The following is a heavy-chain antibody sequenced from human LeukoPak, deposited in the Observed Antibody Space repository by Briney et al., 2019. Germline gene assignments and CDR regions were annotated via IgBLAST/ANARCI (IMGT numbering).Heavy chain of an antibody. D-gene: IGHD3-10*01. CDR1: GGSISSYY. CDR3: ARGVLGFKVRGVMGGNWFDP. Sequence: PSETLSLTCTVSGGSISSYYWSWIRQPPGKGLGWIGYIYYSGSTNYNPSLKSRVTISVDTSKNQFSLKLSSVTAADTAVYYCARGVLGFKVRGVMGGNWFDPWGQGTLVTVSS. CDR2: IYYSGST. V-gene: IGHV4-59*01. J-gene: IGHJ5*02.